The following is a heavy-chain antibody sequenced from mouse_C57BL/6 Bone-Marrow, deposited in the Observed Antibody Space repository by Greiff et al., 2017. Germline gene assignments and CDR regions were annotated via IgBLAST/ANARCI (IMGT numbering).Heavy chain of an antibody. CDR1: GYTFTNYW. D-gene: IGHD2-4*01. V-gene: IGHV1-63*01. CDR3: ARGGLRRYFDV. Sequence: HVQLKESGAELVRPGTSVKMSCKASGYTFTNYWIGWAKQRPGHGLEWIGDIYPGGGYTNYNEKFKGKATLTADKSSSTAYMQFSSLTSEDSAIYYCARGGLRRYFDVWGTGTTVTVSS. CDR2: IYPGGGYT. J-gene: IGHJ1*03.